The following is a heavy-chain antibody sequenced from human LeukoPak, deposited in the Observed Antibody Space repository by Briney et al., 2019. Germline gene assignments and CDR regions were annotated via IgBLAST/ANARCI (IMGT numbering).Heavy chain of an antibody. CDR1: GYTFTSYY. CDR3: AGEIVGTNY. D-gene: IGHD1-26*01. J-gene: IGHJ4*02. CDR2: INPSGGST. Sequence: LGASVKVSCKASGYTFTSYYMHWVRQAPGQGLEWMGIINPSGGSTSYAQKSQGRVTVTRDTSTSTVYMELSSLRSEDTAVYYCAGEIVGTNYWGQGTLVAVSS. V-gene: IGHV1-46*03.